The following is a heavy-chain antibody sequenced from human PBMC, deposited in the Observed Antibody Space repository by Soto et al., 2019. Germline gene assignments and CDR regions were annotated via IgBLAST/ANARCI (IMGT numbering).Heavy chain of an antibody. CDR1: GLTFSRYG. V-gene: IGHV3-30*18. Sequence: QVQLVESGGGVVQPGRSLRLSCEVSGLTFSRYGMHWVRQAPCKGLEWVTFISNDGSNRYYVDSIKGRFTISRDDSKNTLFLQMDSLRTEDTAVYYCAKDKGLKFFDSWGQGTRVTVSS. J-gene: IGHJ4*02. CDR3: AKDKGLKFFDS. CDR2: ISNDGSNR. D-gene: IGHD4-4*01.